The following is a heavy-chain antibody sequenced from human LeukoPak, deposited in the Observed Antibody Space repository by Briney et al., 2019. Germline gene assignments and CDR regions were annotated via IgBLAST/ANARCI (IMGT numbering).Heavy chain of an antibody. CDR2: ISGSGGST. J-gene: IGHJ5*02. CDR1: GFTFSSYA. CDR3: AKGSYQLPYVNWFDP. D-gene: IGHD2-2*02. V-gene: IGHV3-23*01. Sequence: GGSLRLSCAASGFTFSSYAMTWVRQAPGKGLEWVSGISGSGGSTDYADSVKGRFTISRDNSKNTLYLQMNSLRAEDTAVYYCAKGSYQLPYVNWFDPWGRGTLVTVSS.